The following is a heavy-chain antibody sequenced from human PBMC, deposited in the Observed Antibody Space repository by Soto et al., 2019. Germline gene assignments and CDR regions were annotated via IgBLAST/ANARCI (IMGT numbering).Heavy chain of an antibody. CDR1: GGSISSGGYY. Sequence: PSETLSLTCTVSGGSISSGGYYWSWIRQHPGKGLEWIGYIYYSGSTYYNPSLKSRVTISVDTSKNQFSLKLSSVTAADTAVYYCARDRTDYYDISGYYSSVYYCYGMDVWGQGTTVTVSS. V-gene: IGHV4-31*03. CDR2: IYYSGST. D-gene: IGHD3-22*01. CDR3: ARDRTDYYDISGYYSSVYYCYGMDV. J-gene: IGHJ6*02.